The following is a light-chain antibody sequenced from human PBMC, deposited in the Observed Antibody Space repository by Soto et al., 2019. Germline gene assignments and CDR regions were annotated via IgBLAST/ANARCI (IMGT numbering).Light chain of an antibody. Sequence: DIQMTQSPSSLSASVGDRVTITCRASQGTSNYLAWYQQKPGKVPKLLIYAASTLRSGVPSRFSGSGSGTDFTLPITSLQPEDVATYYCQNYNSAPLTFGGGTKVEIK. CDR1: QGTSNY. CDR2: AAS. V-gene: IGKV1-27*01. CDR3: QNYNSAPLT. J-gene: IGKJ4*01.